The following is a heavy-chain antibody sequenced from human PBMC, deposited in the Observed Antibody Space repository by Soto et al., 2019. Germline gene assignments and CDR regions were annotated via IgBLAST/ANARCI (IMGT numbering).Heavy chain of an antibody. Sequence: QLQLQESGPGLVKPSETLSLTCTVSGGSISSSSYYWGWIRQPPGKGLEWIGSIYYSGSTYYNPSLKSRVTISVDTSKNQFSLKLSSVTAADTAVYYCARRPSSGWPHYFDYWGQGTLVTVSS. J-gene: IGHJ4*02. D-gene: IGHD6-19*01. CDR3: ARRPSSGWPHYFDY. CDR1: GGSISSSSYY. V-gene: IGHV4-39*01. CDR2: IYYSGST.